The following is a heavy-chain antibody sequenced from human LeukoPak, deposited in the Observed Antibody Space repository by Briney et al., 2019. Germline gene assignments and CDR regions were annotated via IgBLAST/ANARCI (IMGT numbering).Heavy chain of an antibody. Sequence: SETLSLTCTVSGGSISSGGYYWSWIRQHPGKGLEWIGYIYYSGSTYYNPSLKSRVTISVDTSKNQFSLKLSSVTAADTAVYYCAGYSSGWNYFDYWGQGTLVTVSS. V-gene: IGHV4-31*03. CDR1: GGSISSGGYY. J-gene: IGHJ4*02. D-gene: IGHD6-19*01. CDR3: AGYSSGWNYFDY. CDR2: IYYSGST.